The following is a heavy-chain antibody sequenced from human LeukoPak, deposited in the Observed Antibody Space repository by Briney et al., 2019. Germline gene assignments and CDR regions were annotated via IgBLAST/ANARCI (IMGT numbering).Heavy chain of an antibody. Sequence: GGSLRLSCAASGFTFNTYTMNWVRQAPGEGLEWVSSISSSSSYIYYADSVKGRFTISRDNSKNTLYLQMNSLRAEDTAVYYCAKLEAALWFGEFFDYWGQGTLVTVSS. CDR1: GFTFNTYT. J-gene: IGHJ4*02. CDR2: ISSSSSYI. D-gene: IGHD3-10*01. CDR3: AKLEAALWFGEFFDY. V-gene: IGHV3-21*04.